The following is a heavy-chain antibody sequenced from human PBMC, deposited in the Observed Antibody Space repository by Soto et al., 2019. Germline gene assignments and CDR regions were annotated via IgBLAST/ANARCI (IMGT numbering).Heavy chain of an antibody. J-gene: IGHJ6*02. D-gene: IGHD6-6*01. Sequence: QVQLVQSGAEVKKPGASVKVSCKASGYTFTSYAMHWVRQAPGQRLEWMGWINAGNGNTKYSQKFQGRVTITRDTAASTAYMELSSLRSEDTAVYYCARERIAARGMDVWGQGTTVTVSS. CDR1: GYTFTSYA. CDR2: INAGNGNT. CDR3: ARERIAARGMDV. V-gene: IGHV1-3*01.